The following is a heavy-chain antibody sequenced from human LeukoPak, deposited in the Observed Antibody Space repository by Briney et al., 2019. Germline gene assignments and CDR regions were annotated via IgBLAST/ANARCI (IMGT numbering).Heavy chain of an antibody. CDR1: GFTFSYAW. CDR2: IKNKADDGTT. D-gene: IGHD2-15*01. CDR3: FRHLVVPGAGADY. Sequence: PGGSLRLSCAASGFTFSYAWMSWVRQAPGKGLEWVGRIKNKADDGTTDYAAPVKGRFTISRDDSKSTLYLQMDSLKTEDTAVYYCFRHLVVPGAGADYWGQGTLVTVSS. V-gene: IGHV3-15*01. J-gene: IGHJ4*02.